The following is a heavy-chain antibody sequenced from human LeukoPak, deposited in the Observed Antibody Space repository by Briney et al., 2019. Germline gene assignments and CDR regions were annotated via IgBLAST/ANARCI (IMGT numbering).Heavy chain of an antibody. V-gene: IGHV1-2*02. D-gene: IGHD3-22*01. CDR2: ISPHNGGT. Sequence: ASVKVSCKASGYIFSNYYIHWVRQAPGQGLEWMGWISPHNGGTNYAQKFQGRVAMTRDTSITTIYMELSSLTSDDTAVYSCARDRTDYYDSDAYYPNWFDPWGQGTLVTVSS. CDR1: GYIFSNYY. CDR3: ARDRTDYYDSDAYYPNWFDP. J-gene: IGHJ5*02.